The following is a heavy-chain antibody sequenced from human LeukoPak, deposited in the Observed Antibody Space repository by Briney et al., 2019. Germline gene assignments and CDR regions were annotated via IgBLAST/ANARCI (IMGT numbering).Heavy chain of an antibody. D-gene: IGHD3-10*01. J-gene: IGHJ6*03. V-gene: IGHV3-48*03. CDR2: ISSSGSTI. CDR1: GFTFSGYE. Sequence: GGSLRLSCAASGFTFSGYEMNWVRQAPGKGLEWDSYISSSGSTIYYADSVKGRFTISRDNAKNSLYLQMNSLRAEDTAVYYCARGKTGSYYSRSYYMDVWGKGTTVTISS. CDR3: ARGKTGSYYSRSYYMDV.